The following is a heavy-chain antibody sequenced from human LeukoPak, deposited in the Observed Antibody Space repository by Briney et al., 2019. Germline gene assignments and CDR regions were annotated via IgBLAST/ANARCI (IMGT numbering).Heavy chain of an antibody. D-gene: IGHD3-10*01. CDR2: IYYSGST. CDR3: ARDWVVLLWFGELSHGMDV. V-gene: IGHV4-30-4*01. J-gene: IGHJ6*04. Sequence: PSETLSLTCTVSGGSISSGDYYWSWIRQPPGKVLEWIGYIYYSGSTYYNPSLKSRVTISVDTSKNQFSLKLSSVTAADTAVYYCARDWVVLLWFGELSHGMDVWGKGTTVTVSS. CDR1: GGSISSGDYY.